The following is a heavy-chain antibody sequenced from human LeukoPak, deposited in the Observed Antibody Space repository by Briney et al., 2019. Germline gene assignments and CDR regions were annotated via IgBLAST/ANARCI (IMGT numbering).Heavy chain of an antibody. CDR1: GYTFTSYG. D-gene: IGHD7-27*01. V-gene: IGHV1-18*01. CDR2: ISAYNGNT. J-gene: IGHJ4*02. CDR3: ASVTGPLGFLNY. Sequence: APVKVSCKASGYTFTSYGISWVRQAPGQGLEWMGWISAYNGNTNYAQKLQGRVTMTTDTSTSTAYMELRSLRSDDTAVYYCASVTGPLGFLNYWGQGTLVTVSS.